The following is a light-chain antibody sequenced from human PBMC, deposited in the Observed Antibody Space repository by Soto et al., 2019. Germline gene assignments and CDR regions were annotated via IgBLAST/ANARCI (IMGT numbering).Light chain of an antibody. CDR1: QSVDTN. J-gene: IGKJ5*01. CDR3: QQYKNWPPIT. CDR2: GAS. V-gene: IGKV3D-15*01. Sequence: EIVMTHSPATLSVSAGEGATLSCSASQSVDTNVAWYQQKPGQAPRLLIYGASTRAAGIPARFSGGGSGTEFTLTISSLQSEDFGVYYCQQYKNWPPITFGQGTRLEIK.